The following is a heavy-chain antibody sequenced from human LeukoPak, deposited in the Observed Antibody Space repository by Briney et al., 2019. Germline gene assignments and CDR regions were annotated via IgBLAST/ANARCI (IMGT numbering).Heavy chain of an antibody. J-gene: IGHJ3*01. CDR1: VGSISSLY. CDR2: FYVTVST. CDR3: ARHGAFITRGFCCSRNWYVDGRQP. V-gene: IGHV4-59*08. Sequence: PSQSLSLTPTLPVGSISSLYSSCIRQSPARGRECVGYFYVTVSTKYNPSLTRLVSISMDAAKNHLSLKLTCVTAADTAVYYCARHGAFITRGFCCSRNWYVDGRQPWGQGIMVSVSS. D-gene: IGHD2-2*01.